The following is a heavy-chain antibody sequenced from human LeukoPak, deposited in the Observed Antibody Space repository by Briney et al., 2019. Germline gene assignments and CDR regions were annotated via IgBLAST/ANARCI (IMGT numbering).Heavy chain of an antibody. CDR1: GGTFSSYA. D-gene: IGHD2-2*01. Sequence: ASVKISCKASGGTFSSYAISWVRQAPGQGLEWMGGIIPIFGTANYAQKFQGRVTITADESTSTAYMGLSSLRSEDTAVYYCARDNIVLVPAAIDYWGQGTLVTVSS. V-gene: IGHV1-69*13. CDR3: ARDNIVLVPAAIDY. J-gene: IGHJ4*02. CDR2: IIPIFGTA.